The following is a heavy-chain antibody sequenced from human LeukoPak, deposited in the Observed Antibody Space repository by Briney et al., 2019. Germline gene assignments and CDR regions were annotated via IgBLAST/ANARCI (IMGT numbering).Heavy chain of an antibody. D-gene: IGHD2-2*01. CDR3: ARYCSSTSCRFDY. CDR2: ISSSGSTI. CDR1: RFTFSDYY. Sequence: GWSLRLSCPPSRFTFSDYYMSWIRQAPGQGLEWLSYISSSGSTIYYADSVKGRFTISRDHAKNSLYLQMNSLTAEDTAVYYCARYCSSTSCRFDYWGQGTLVTVSS. J-gene: IGHJ4*02. V-gene: IGHV3-11*01.